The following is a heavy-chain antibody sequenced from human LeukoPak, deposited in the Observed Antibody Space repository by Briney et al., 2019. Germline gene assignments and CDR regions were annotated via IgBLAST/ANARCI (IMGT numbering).Heavy chain of an antibody. CDR2: IGSSSSTI. J-gene: IGHJ4*02. Sequence: GGSLRLSCAASGFTFSHYSMNWVRQAPGKGLEWVSYIGSSSSTIYYADSVKGRFTISRDNAKNSLYLQMNTLRAEDTAVYYCAREIIGGAAFLDYWGQGTLITVSS. CDR3: AREIIGGAAFLDY. D-gene: IGHD1-26*01. V-gene: IGHV3-48*04. CDR1: GFTFSHYS.